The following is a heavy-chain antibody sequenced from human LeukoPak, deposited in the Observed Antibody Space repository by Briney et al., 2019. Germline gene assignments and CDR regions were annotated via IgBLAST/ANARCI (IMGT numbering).Heavy chain of an antibody. J-gene: IGHJ4*02. CDR3: VRGAPFDY. CDR1: GFTLTSCW. Sequence: PGGSLRLSCAASGFTLTSCWMHWVRQAPGKGLVWVSRINSDGTSTSYADSVRGRFTISRDNAKNMLYLEMNSLRVDDTSVYYCVRGAPFDYWGQGTLVTVSS. V-gene: IGHV3-74*01. D-gene: IGHD1-26*01. CDR2: INSDGTST.